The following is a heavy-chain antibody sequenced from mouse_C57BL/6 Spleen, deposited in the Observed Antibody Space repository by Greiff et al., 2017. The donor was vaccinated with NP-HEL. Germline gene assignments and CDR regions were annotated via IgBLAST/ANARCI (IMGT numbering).Heavy chain of an antibody. D-gene: IGHD4-1*01. CDR3: AREEDWVYAMDY. V-gene: IGHV3-6*01. CDR1: GYSITSGYY. Sequence: EVQLVESGPGLVKPSQSLSLTCSVTGYSITSGYYWNWIRQFPGNKLEWMGYISYDGSNNYNPSLKNRISITRDTTKNQFFLKLNSVTTEDTATYYCAREEDWVYAMDYWGQGTSVTVSS. J-gene: IGHJ4*01. CDR2: ISYDGSN.